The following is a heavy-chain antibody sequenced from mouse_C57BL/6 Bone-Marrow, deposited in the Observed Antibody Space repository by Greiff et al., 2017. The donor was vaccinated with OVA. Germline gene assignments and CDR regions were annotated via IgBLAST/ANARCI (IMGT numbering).Heavy chain of an antibody. Sequence: QVQLQQSGAELARPGASVKLSCKASGYTFTSYGISWVKQRTGQGLEWIGEIYPRSGNTYYNEKFKGKATLTADKSSSTAYMELRSLTSEDSAVYFCARVPIYYYGSRFVWGTGTTVTVSS. V-gene: IGHV1-81*01. CDR1: GYTFTSYG. D-gene: IGHD1-1*01. CDR2: IYPRSGNT. CDR3: ARVPIYYYGSRFV. J-gene: IGHJ1*03.